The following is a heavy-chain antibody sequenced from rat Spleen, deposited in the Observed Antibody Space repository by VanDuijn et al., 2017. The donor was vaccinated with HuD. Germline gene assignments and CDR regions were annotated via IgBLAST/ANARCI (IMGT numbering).Heavy chain of an antibody. V-gene: IGHV4-2*01. CDR1: GFNFNDHW. D-gene: IGHD1-11*01. CDR2: INKDSSTV. CDR3: VRGPNYGVEY. Sequence: EVKLVESGGGLVQPGRSLKLSCAVSGFNFNDHWMGWVRQAPGKGLEWIGEINKDSSTVKYTPSLKDKFTISRDNAQNTLFLQMDKLGSEDTAIYYCVRGPNYGVEYWGQGVMVTVSS. J-gene: IGHJ2*01.